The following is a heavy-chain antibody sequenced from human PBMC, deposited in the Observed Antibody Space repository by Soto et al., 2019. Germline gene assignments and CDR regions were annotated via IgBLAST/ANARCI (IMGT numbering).Heavy chain of an antibody. V-gene: IGHV1-18*01. CDR1: GYTFTNYG. Sequence: QIHLVQSGAEVKKPGASVRVSCKTSGYTFTNYGISWVRQAPGQGLEWMGLISVCNGDTNYAQNLQGRVTMTTDTSTSTAYLELRSLRSDDTAVYYCARTDKGDYVPPLDNWGQGTLVTVSS. D-gene: IGHD4-17*01. CDR2: ISVCNGDT. CDR3: ARTDKGDYVPPLDN. J-gene: IGHJ4*02.